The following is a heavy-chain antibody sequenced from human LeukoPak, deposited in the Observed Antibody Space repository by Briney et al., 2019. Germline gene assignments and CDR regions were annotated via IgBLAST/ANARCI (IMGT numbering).Heavy chain of an antibody. CDR3: AKEERRFGGGLFDY. CDR1: GFTFSSYG. J-gene: IGHJ4*02. CDR2: ISYDGSNK. V-gene: IGHV3-30*18. Sequence: GGSLRLSCAASGFTFSSYGMHWVRQAPGMGLEWVAVISYDGSNKYYADSVKGRFTISRDNSKNTLYLQMNSLRAEDTAVYYCAKEERRFGGGLFDYWGQGTLVTVSS. D-gene: IGHD3-10*01.